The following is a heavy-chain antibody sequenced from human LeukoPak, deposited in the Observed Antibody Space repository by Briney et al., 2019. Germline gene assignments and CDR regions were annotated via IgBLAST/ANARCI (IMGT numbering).Heavy chain of an antibody. Sequence: PSETLSLTCTVSGGLINSYYWHWIRQSPGKGLEWIASIHNSDSSYNPSLRSRAIVSVDTSKNQLSLNVSSVTTADTAVYYCARGFYYSGKYDWLDPWGQGTRVTVSS. CDR1: GGLINSYY. D-gene: IGHD1-26*01. V-gene: IGHV4-4*08. J-gene: IGHJ5*02. CDR2: IHNSDSS. CDR3: ARGFYYSGKYDWLDP.